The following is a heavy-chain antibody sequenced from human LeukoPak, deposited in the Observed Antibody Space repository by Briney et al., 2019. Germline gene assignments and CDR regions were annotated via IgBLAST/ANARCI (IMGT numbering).Heavy chain of an antibody. J-gene: IGHJ4*02. CDR2: IIPIFGTA. CDR1: GGTFSSYA. V-gene: IGHV1-69*06. Sequence: ASVKVSCKASGGTFSSYAISWVRQAPGQGLEWMGGIIPIFGTANYAQEFQGRVTITADKSTSTAYMELSSLRAEDTAIYYCAKDFLLPLNWGQGTLVTVSS. CDR3: AKDFLLPLN.